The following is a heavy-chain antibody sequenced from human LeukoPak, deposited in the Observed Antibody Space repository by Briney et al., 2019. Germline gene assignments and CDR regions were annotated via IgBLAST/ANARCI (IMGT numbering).Heavy chain of an antibody. CDR2: IYYSGST. Sequence: PSETLSLTCTVSGGSISSSSYYWGWIRQPPGKGLEWIGSIYYSGSTYYNPSLKSRVTISVDTSKNQFSLKLSSVTAADTAVYYCARAPDDSRYYYHMDVWGKGTTVTVSS. CDR3: ARAPDDSRYYYHMDV. D-gene: IGHD1-14*01. J-gene: IGHJ6*03. V-gene: IGHV4-39*01. CDR1: GGSISSSSYY.